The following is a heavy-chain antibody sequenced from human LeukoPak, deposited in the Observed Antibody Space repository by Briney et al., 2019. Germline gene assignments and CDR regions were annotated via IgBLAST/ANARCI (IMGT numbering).Heavy chain of an antibody. D-gene: IGHD6-13*01. V-gene: IGHV3-53*01. CDR3: AKTAGIAAAADFDY. CDR1: GFTVSSYY. CDR2: IYTGGGR. Sequence: GGSLRLSCAASGFTVSSYYMNWVRQAPGKELEWVSVIYTGGGRYYADSVRGRFTISRDTSKNMVFLQMNSLRAEDTAVYYCAKTAGIAAAADFDYWGQGTLVTVSS. J-gene: IGHJ4*02.